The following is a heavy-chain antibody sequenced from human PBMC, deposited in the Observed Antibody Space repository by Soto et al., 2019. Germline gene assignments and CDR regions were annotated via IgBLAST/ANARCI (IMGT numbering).Heavy chain of an antibody. CDR1: GYSFTSYG. D-gene: IGHD3-3*01. CDR3: PREINSRDYDFWSDPIYYYYGMDV. Sequence: QVQLVQSGAEVKKPGASVKVSCKACGYSFTSYGISWVRQAPGQGFGWMGWISAYYGNTNDAQKLQGRVTMTTDTSTRTANVELRSLRSHDTAVYYCPREINSRDYDFWSDPIYYYYGMDVWGQGTTVTVSS. CDR2: ISAYYGNT. J-gene: IGHJ6*01. V-gene: IGHV1-18*04.